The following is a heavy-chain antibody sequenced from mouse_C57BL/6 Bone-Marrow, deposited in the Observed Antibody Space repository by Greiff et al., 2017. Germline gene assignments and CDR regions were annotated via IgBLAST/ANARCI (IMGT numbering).Heavy chain of an antibody. CDR1: GYTFTSYG. J-gene: IGHJ2*01. V-gene: IGHV1-81*01. CDR2: IYPRSGNT. CDR3: AARRYDYDGY. Sequence: VQGVESGAELARPGASVKLSCKASGYTFTSYGISWVKQRTGQGLEWIGEIYPRSGNTYYNEKFKGKATLTADKSSSTAYMELRSLTSEDSAVYFCAARRYDYDGYWGQGTTLTVSS. D-gene: IGHD2-4*01.